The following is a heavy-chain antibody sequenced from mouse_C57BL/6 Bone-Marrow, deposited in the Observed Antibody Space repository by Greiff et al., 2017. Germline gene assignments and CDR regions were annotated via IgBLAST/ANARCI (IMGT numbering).Heavy chain of an antibody. CDR1: GFTFSSYG. CDR2: ISSGGSYI. V-gene: IGHV5-6*01. Sequence: EVQGVESGGDLVKPGGSLKLSCAASGFTFSSYGMSWVRQTPDKRLEWVATISSGGSYIYYPDSVKGRFTISRDNAKNTLYLQMSSLKSEDTAMYYCARGGGYGFAYWGQGTLVTVSA. D-gene: IGHD2-2*01. J-gene: IGHJ3*01. CDR3: ARGGGYGFAY.